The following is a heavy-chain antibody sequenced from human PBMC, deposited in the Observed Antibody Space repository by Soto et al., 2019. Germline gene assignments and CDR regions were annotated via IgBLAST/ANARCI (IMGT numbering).Heavy chain of an antibody. CDR3: ARRYCTNGVCQEEAFDI. V-gene: IGHV1-2*04. D-gene: IGHD2-8*01. Sequence: ASVKVSCKASGYTFTSYAMNWVRQAPGQGLEWMGWINPNSGGTNYAQKFQGWVTMTRDTSISTAYMGLSRLRSDDTAVYYCARRYCTNGVCQEEAFDIWGQGTMVTVSS. CDR2: INPNSGGT. J-gene: IGHJ3*02. CDR1: GYTFTSYA.